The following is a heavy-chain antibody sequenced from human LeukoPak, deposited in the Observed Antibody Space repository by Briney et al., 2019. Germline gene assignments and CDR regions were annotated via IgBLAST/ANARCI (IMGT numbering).Heavy chain of an antibody. Sequence: GSLRLSCVASGFTFSKNWMHWVRQAPGKGLVWVSRIQGDGSNTNYADSVKGRFSISRDNAKNTVYLQMNSLRAEDTGIYYCARGTSAGGPISPFDFWGQGTVVTDSS. CDR2: IQGDGSNT. V-gene: IGHV3-74*01. CDR3: ARGTSAGGPISPFDF. CDR1: GFTFSKNW. D-gene: IGHD6-13*01. J-gene: IGHJ4*02.